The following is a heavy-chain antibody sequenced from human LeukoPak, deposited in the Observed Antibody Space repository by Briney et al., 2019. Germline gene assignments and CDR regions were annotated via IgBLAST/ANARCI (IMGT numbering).Heavy chain of an antibody. Sequence: NTSETLSLTCAVYGGSFSGYYWSWIRQPPGKGLEWIGEINHSGSTNYNPSLKSRVTISVDTSKNQFSLKLSSVTAADTAVYYCARRKSYGSSWSTYYYYGMDVWGQGTTVTVSS. CDR3: ARRKSYGSSWSTYYYYGMDV. CDR1: GGSFSGYY. J-gene: IGHJ6*02. V-gene: IGHV4-34*01. D-gene: IGHD6-13*01. CDR2: INHSGST.